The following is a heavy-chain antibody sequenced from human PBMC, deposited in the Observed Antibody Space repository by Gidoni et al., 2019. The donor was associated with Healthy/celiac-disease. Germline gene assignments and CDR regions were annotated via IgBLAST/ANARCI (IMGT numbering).Heavy chain of an antibody. Sequence: QVQLVESGGGVVQPGRSLRLSCAASGFTFSSYGMHWVRQAPGKGLEWVAVISYDGSNKYYADAVKGRFTISRDNSKNTLYLQMNSLRAEDTAVYYCAKDLAAIADWYFDLWGRGTLVTVSS. J-gene: IGHJ2*01. D-gene: IGHD2-2*02. CDR3: AKDLAAIADWYFDL. V-gene: IGHV3-30*18. CDR2: ISYDGSNK. CDR1: GFTFSSYG.